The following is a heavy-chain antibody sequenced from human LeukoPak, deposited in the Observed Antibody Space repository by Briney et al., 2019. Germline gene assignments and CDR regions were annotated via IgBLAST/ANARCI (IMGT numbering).Heavy chain of an antibody. V-gene: IGHV4-39*01. CDR1: GGSISSSSYY. Sequence: PSETLSLTCTVSGGSISSSSYYWGWIRQPPGKGLEWIGTIYYSGYTYYNPSLESRVTISVDTSKNQFSLKLSSVTAADTAVYYCARGAAAAAHYYYYYMDVWGKGTTVTVSS. J-gene: IGHJ6*03. CDR3: ARGAAAAAHYYYYYMDV. CDR2: IYYSGYT. D-gene: IGHD6-13*01.